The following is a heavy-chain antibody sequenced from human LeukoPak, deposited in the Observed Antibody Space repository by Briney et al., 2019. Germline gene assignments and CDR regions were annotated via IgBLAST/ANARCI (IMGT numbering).Heavy chain of an antibody. CDR3: ARGRRITIFGVAIDY. CDR1: GYFFTSYY. Sequence: ASVKVSCKASGYFFTSYYVHWVRQAPGQGLEWVGRINFSRGAATYAQKFQGRITMTRDTATNTVYMELRSLGSEDTAAYYCARGRRITIFGVAIDYWGQGTLVTVSS. D-gene: IGHD3-3*01. CDR2: INFSRGAA. V-gene: IGHV1-46*01. J-gene: IGHJ4*02.